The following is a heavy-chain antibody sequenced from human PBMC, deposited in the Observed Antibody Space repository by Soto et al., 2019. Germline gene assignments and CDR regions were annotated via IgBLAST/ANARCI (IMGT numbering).Heavy chain of an antibody. CDR1: GFTFSSYW. D-gene: IGHD1-1*01. CDR3: ARGPRGTGTFDY. V-gene: IGHV3-74*01. Sequence: GGSLRLSCAASGFTFSSYWMHWVRQAPGKGLVWVSRINSDGSSTSYADSVKGRFTISRDNAKNTLYLQMNSLRAEDTAVYYCARGPRGTGTFDYWGQGTLGTVSS. CDR2: INSDGSST. J-gene: IGHJ4*02.